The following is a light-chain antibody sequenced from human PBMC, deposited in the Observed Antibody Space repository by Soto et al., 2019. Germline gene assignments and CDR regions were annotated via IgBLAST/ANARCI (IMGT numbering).Light chain of an antibody. J-gene: IGKJ4*01. CDR1: QSLSGN. Sequence: EIVMTQSPATLSLSPGERATLSCRASQSLSGNLAWFQQKPGQAPRILIYDASTRASGIPARFSGSGSATEFTLTISSLQSEDFAVYYCQQYNDWPLTFGGGTKVEIK. CDR2: DAS. V-gene: IGKV3-15*01. CDR3: QQYNDWPLT.